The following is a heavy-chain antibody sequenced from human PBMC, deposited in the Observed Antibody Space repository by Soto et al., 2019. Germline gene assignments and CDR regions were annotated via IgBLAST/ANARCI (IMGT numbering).Heavy chain of an antibody. Sequence: EVQLLESGGGLVQPGGSLRLSCAASGFTFGTYAMSWVRQAPGKRLEWVSGISGSGGSAYYADSVKGRFTISRDNSKNTLYLQMNSLRAEDPAVYYCAKDRSVDTRDWFDPWGQGTLVTVSS. CDR1: GFTFGTYA. V-gene: IGHV3-23*01. CDR3: AKDRSVDTRDWFDP. CDR2: ISGSGGSA. J-gene: IGHJ5*02. D-gene: IGHD5-18*01.